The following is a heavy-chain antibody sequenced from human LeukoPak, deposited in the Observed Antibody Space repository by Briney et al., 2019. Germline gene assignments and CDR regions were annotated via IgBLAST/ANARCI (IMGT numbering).Heavy chain of an antibody. J-gene: IGHJ4*02. CDR1: GGSISSGGYY. Sequence: SETLSLTCTVSGGSISSGGYYWSWIRQHPGKGLEWIGCIYYSGSTYYNPSLKSRVTISVDTSKNQFSLKLSSVTAADTAVYYCAREDDDYGDYAPRYWGQGTLVTVSS. V-gene: IGHV4-31*03. CDR3: AREDDDYGDYAPRY. D-gene: IGHD4-17*01. CDR2: IYYSGST.